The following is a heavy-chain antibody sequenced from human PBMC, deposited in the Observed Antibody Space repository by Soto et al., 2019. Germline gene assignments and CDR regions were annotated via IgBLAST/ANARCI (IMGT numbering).Heavy chain of an antibody. V-gene: IGHV3-30-3*01. D-gene: IGHD4-4*01. CDR1: GFTFSSYA. CDR2: ISYDGSNK. Sequence: GGSLRLSCAASGFTFSSYAITWVRQAPWKGLEWVAVISYDGSNKYYADSVKGRFTISRDNSKNTLYLQMNSLRAEDTAVYYCASPDPKYSNYVCVYWGQGTLVTVSS. J-gene: IGHJ4*02. CDR3: ASPDPKYSNYVCVY.